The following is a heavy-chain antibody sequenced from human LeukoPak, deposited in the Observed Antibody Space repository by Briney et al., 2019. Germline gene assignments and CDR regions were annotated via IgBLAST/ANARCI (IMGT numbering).Heavy chain of an antibody. CDR2: ISYDGSNQ. D-gene: IGHD6-19*01. Sequence: SGGSLRLSCAASGFTFSSYAMHWVRQAPGKGLEWVAVISYDGSNQYYADSVKGRFTISRDNSKNTLYLQMNSLRAEDTAVYYCARDYSSGGFDYWGQGTLVTVSS. J-gene: IGHJ4*02. CDR1: GFTFSSYA. CDR3: ARDYSSGGFDY. V-gene: IGHV3-30-3*01.